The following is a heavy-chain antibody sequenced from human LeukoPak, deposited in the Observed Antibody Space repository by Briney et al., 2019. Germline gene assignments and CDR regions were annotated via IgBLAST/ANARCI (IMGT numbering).Heavy chain of an antibody. CDR2: MNPNSGNT. V-gene: IGHV1-8*01. J-gene: IGHJ6*02. CDR1: GYTFTSYD. Sequence: GASVKVSCKASGYTFTSYDINRVRQAIGQGLEWMGWMNPNSGNTGYAQKFQGRVTMTRNTSISTAYMELSSLRSEDTAVYYCARANYATTYYDFWQGYYYYYYGMDVWGQGTTVTVSS. CDR3: ARANYATTYYDFWQGYYYYYYGMDV. D-gene: IGHD3-3*01.